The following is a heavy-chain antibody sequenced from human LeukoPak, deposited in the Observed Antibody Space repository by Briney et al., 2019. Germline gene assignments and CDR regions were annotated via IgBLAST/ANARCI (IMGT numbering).Heavy chain of an antibody. V-gene: IGHV1-2*02. Sequence: ASVKVSCKASGYTFIDNYIHWVRQAPGQGLEWMGWINPNSGETKSAQKFQGRVTMTGDTSISTAYMELRRATSDDTAVYYCARDRDYSNTERGFDYWGQGTLVTVSS. D-gene: IGHD4-11*01. CDR2: INPNSGET. CDR1: GYTFIDNY. J-gene: IGHJ4*02. CDR3: ARDRDYSNTERGFDY.